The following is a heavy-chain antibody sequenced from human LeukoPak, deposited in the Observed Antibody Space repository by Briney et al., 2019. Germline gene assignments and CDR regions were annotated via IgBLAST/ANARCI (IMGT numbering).Heavy chain of an antibody. D-gene: IGHD6-6*01. V-gene: IGHV3-21*01. J-gene: IGHJ4*02. CDR1: GFTFNTYS. CDR2: ISRASESI. Sequence: GGSLRLSCAASGFTFNTYSMSWVRQAPGKGLEWVSIISRASESIFYADSVKGRFTISRDNAKNSLYLQMNSLRAEDTAVYYCAREDSSSFPPDYWGQGTLVTVSS. CDR3: AREDSSSFPPDY.